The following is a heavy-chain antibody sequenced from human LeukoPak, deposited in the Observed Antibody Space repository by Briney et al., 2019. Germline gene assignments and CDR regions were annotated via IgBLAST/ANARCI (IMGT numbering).Heavy chain of an antibody. J-gene: IGHJ4*02. V-gene: IGHV3-23*01. Sequence: GGSLRLSCAASGFTFSSYGMSWVRQAPGKGLEWVSGISGSGGSTYYADSVKGRFTISRDNSKNTLYLQMNSLRAEDTAVYYCAKSPYYYDSSGYYYFFDYWGQGTLVTVSS. CDR3: AKSPYYYDSSGYYYFFDY. CDR1: GFTFSSYG. CDR2: ISGSGGST. D-gene: IGHD3-22*01.